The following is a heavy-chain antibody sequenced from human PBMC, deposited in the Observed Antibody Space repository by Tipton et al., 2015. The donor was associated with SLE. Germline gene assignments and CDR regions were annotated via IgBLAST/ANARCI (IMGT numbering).Heavy chain of an antibody. V-gene: IGHV4-59*01. Sequence: TLSLTCTVSGGSITSYYWNWIRQPPGKGLEWIGYIYYSGRTDYNPSLKSRVTMSLDTSENQFSLKLSSVTAADTAVYYCARDLDGYNYGDYWGQGILVTVS. CDR3: ARDLDGYNYGDY. J-gene: IGHJ4*02. CDR2: IYYSGRT. D-gene: IGHD5-24*01. CDR1: GGSITSYY.